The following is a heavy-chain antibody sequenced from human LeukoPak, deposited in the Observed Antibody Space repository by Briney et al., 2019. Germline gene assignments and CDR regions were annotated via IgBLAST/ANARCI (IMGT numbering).Heavy chain of an antibody. CDR1: GFTFRDYS. D-gene: IGHD3-10*01. Sequence: GGSLRLSCAASGFTFRDYSMNWVRHVPGKGLEWISSMSSRGTYTYYADAVKGRFTISRDNTQSSVFLQMNSLRVDDTAIYYCARELSWGFSFDYWGQGTLVTVSS. J-gene: IGHJ4*02. V-gene: IGHV3-21*01. CDR3: ARELSWGFSFDY. CDR2: MSSRGTYT.